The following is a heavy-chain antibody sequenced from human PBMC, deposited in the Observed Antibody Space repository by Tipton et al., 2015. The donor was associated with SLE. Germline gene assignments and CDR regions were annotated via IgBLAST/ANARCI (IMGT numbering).Heavy chain of an antibody. CDR1: GFTFSNYG. V-gene: IGHV3-30*04. CDR2: ISNDGRSK. J-gene: IGHJ5*02. CDR3: ARPRDSSGWNWFDP. D-gene: IGHD6-19*01. Sequence: SLRLSCAASGFTFSNYGMHWVRQATGKGLQWVAVISNDGRSKYYAESVKGRFTISRDNSKNTLYLQMNSLRTEDTAVYYCARPRDSSGWNWFDPWGQGTLVTVSS.